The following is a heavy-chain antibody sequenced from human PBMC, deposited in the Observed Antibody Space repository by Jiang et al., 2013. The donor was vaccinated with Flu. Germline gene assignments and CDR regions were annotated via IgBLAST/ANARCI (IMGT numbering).Heavy chain of an antibody. D-gene: IGHD3-9*01. CDR3: ARGNGLRYFDWLLLSQ. Sequence: GYTFTSYAMHWVRQAPGQRLEWMGWINAGNGNTKYSQKFQGRVTITRDTSASTAYMELSSLRSEDTAVYYCARGNGLRYFDWLLLSQWGQGTLVTVSS. V-gene: IGHV1-3*01. CDR1: GYTFTSYA. J-gene: IGHJ4*02. CDR2: INAGNGNT.